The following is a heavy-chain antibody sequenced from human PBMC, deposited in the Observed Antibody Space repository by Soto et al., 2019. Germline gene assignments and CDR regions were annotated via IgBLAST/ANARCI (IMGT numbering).Heavy chain of an antibody. CDR3: AKDSDREYFQH. J-gene: IGHJ1*01. D-gene: IGHD3-10*01. V-gene: IGHV3-23*01. Sequence: EVQLLESGGSLVQPGGSLRLSCAASGFTFSSYGMSWVRQAPEKGLEWVSGISGSGGGAYYADSVKGRFTISRDNSENTLYLQMNSLRVEDTAVYYCAKDSDREYFQHWGQGTLVTVSS. CDR2: ISGSGGGA. CDR1: GFTFSSYG.